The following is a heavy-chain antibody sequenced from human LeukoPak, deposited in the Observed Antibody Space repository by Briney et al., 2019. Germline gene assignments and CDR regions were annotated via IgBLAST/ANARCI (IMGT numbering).Heavy chain of an antibody. CDR3: ARDLRTTVTTPRTQD. D-gene: IGHD4-17*01. Sequence: GSLRLSCAASGFTFNTYTMNWVRQAPGKGLEWVSYISGSSGIIDYADSVKGRFTISRDNAKNSLYLQMNSLRDEDTAVYYCARDLRTTVTTPRTQDWGQGTLVTVSS. CDR2: ISGSSGII. V-gene: IGHV3-48*02. CDR1: GFTFNTYT. J-gene: IGHJ4*02.